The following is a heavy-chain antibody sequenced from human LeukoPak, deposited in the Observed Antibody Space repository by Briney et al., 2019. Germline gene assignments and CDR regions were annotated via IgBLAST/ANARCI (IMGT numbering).Heavy chain of an antibody. D-gene: IGHD3-3*01. CDR1: GFTFSSYS. CDR3: AIQHYDFWSGTAGHLDY. CDR2: ISSSSSYI. Sequence: GGSLKLSCAASGFTFSSYSMNWVRQAPGKGLEWVSSISSSSSYIYYADSVKGGFTISRDNAKNSLYLQMNSLRAEDTAVYYCAIQHYDFWSGTAGHLDYWGQGTLVTVSS. J-gene: IGHJ4*02. V-gene: IGHV3-21*01.